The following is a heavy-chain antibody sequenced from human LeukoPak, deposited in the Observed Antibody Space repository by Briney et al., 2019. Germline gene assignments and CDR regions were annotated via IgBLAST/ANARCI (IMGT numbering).Heavy chain of an antibody. CDR3: ARANWSYGMDV. J-gene: IGHJ6*04. V-gene: IGHV4-59*01. D-gene: IGHD1-1*01. CDR1: GGSISSYY. Sequence: SETLSLTCTVSGGSISSYYWSWIRQPPGKGLEWIGYIYYSGSTNYNPSLKSRVTISVDTSKNQFSLKLGSVTAADTAVYYCARANWSYGMDVWGKGTTVTVSS. CDR2: IYYSGST.